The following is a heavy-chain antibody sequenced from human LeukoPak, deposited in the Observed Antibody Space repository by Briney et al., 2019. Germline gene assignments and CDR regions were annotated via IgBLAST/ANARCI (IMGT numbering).Heavy chain of an antibody. CDR1: GFTFSSYA. J-gene: IGHJ4*02. CDR2: ISGSGGST. CDR3: AKDLKSSGWPYYFDY. V-gene: IGHV3-23*01. D-gene: IGHD6-19*01. Sequence: GGSLRLSCAASGFTFSSYAMSWVRQAPGRGLEWVSAISGSGGSTYFADSVKGRFTISRDNSKNTLYLQMSSLRAEDTALYYCAKDLKSSGWPYYFDYWGQGTLVTVSS.